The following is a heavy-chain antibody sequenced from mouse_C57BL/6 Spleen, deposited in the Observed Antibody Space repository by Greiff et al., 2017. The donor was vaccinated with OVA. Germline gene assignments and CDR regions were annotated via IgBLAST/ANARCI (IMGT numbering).Heavy chain of an antibody. V-gene: IGHV1-64*01. CDR3: VSYGNYGAY. Sequence: QVHVKQSGAELVKPGASVKLSCKASGYTFTSYWMHWVKQRPGQGLEWIGMIHPNSGSTNYNEKFKSKATLTVDKSSSTAYMQLSSLTSEDSAVYYCVSYGNYGAYWGQGTLVTVSA. CDR2: IHPNSGST. J-gene: IGHJ3*01. CDR1: GYTFTSYW. D-gene: IGHD2-1*01.